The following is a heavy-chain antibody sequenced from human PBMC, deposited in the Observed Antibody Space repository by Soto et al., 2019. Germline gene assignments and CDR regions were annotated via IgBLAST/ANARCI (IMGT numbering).Heavy chain of an antibody. CDR3: VRVPPAHDYYGLDV. V-gene: IGHV3-66*01. CDR1: GLTVNDNY. J-gene: IGHJ6*02. CDR2: IYAGGST. Sequence: EMNLVESGGGLVQPGGSLRLSCVASGLTVNDNYMSWVRQAPGKGLEWVSIIYAGGSTYYADSVKDRFTISRDSSKNTLFLQMNSVGEEDTAVYFCVRVPPAHDYYGLDVWGQGTTVTVSS.